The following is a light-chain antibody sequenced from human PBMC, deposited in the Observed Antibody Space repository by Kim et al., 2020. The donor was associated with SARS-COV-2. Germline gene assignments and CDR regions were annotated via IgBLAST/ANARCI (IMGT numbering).Light chain of an antibody. V-gene: IGLV3-1*01. CDR2: QNN. J-gene: IGLJ2*01. Sequence: SYELTQPPSVSVSPGHTAPITCSGDRLENKYVSWYQQKAGQSPVLLIYQNNKRPSGIPERFSGSNSGDTATLTISGTQAVDEAQYYCQAWDSDTVIFGGVTQLTVL. CDR1: RLENKY. CDR3: QAWDSDTVI.